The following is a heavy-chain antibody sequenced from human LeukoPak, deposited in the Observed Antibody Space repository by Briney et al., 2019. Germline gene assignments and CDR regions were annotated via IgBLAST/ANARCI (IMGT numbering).Heavy chain of an antibody. CDR2: IYTSGST. CDR3: ARATRRWEDNWFDP. D-gene: IGHD4-23*01. J-gene: IGHJ5*02. CDR1: GGSISSGNYY. Sequence: PSETLSLTCTVSGGSISSGNYYWSWIRQPAGKGLEWIGRIYTSGSTNYNPSLKSRVTISVDTSKNQFSLKLSSVTAADTAVYYCARATRRWEDNWFDPWGQGTLVTVSS. V-gene: IGHV4-61*02.